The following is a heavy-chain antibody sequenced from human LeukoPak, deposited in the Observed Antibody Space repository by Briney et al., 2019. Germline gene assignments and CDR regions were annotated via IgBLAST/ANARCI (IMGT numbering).Heavy chain of an antibody. CDR3: ARGTVVTAITQYFDY. J-gene: IGHJ4*02. CDR1: GFTVSSNY. D-gene: IGHD2-21*02. Sequence: GGSLRLSCAASGFTVSSNYMSWVRQAPGKGPEWVANIKQDGSEKYYVDSVKGRFTISRDNAKNSLDLQMNSLRAEDTAVYYCARGTVVTAITQYFDYWGQGTLVTVSS. V-gene: IGHV3-7*04. CDR2: IKQDGSEK.